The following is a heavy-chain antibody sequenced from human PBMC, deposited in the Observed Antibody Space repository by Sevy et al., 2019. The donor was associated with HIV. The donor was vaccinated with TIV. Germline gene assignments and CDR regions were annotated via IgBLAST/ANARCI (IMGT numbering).Heavy chain of an antibody. V-gene: IGHV3-48*03. Sequence: GGSLRLSCAASGFTFSSYEMNWVRQAPGKGLEWVSYISNSGTTRSYSDSVRGRFTISRDNAGNSLYLQMKSPRAEDTAVYYCARDLPPSATTVAHFDYWGQGTLVTVSS. CDR3: ARDLPPSATTVAHFDY. J-gene: IGHJ4*02. D-gene: IGHD4-17*01. CDR2: ISNSGTTR. CDR1: GFTFSSYE.